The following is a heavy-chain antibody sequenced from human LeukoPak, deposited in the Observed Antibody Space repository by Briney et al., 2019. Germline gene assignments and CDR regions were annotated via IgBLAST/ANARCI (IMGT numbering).Heavy chain of an antibody. CDR2: INHSGST. CDR3: ARHALDYYDSSGYVDY. D-gene: IGHD3-22*01. CDR1: GGSFSGYY. V-gene: IGHV4-34*01. Sequence: PSETLSLTCAVYGGSFSGYYWSWIRQPPGKGLEWIGEINHSGSTNYNPSLKSRVTISVDTSKNQFSLKLSSVTAADTAVYYCARHALDYYDSSGYVDYWGQGTLVTVSS. J-gene: IGHJ4*02.